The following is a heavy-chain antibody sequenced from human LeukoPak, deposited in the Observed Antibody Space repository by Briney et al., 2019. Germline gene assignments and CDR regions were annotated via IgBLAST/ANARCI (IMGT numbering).Heavy chain of an antibody. Sequence: SETLSLTCTVSGGSISSYYWSWIRQPPGKGLEWIGEINESGKTSYNPSLKNRVSISVDTSKNQFSLKLSSVTAADTAVYYCARLSAYCSSTSCYAVYFDYWGQGTLVTVSS. D-gene: IGHD2-2*01. V-gene: IGHV4-34*01. CDR2: INESGKT. J-gene: IGHJ4*02. CDR3: ARLSAYCSSTSCYAVYFDY. CDR1: GGSISSYY.